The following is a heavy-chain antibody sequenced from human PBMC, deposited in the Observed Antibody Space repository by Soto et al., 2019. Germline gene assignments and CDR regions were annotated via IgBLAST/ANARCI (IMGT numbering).Heavy chain of an antibody. V-gene: IGHV1-2*04. J-gene: IGHJ3*02. CDR1: GYTFTGYY. D-gene: IGHD2-2*01. CDR3: ARAIDDFVVVPAAPDNAFDI. Sequence: ASVKVSCKASGYTFTGYYMHWVRQAPGQGLEWMGWINPNSGGTNYAQKFQGWVTMPRDTSVSTAYMELSRLRSDDTAVYYCARAIDDFVVVPAAPDNAFDIWGQGTMVTVSS. CDR2: INPNSGGT.